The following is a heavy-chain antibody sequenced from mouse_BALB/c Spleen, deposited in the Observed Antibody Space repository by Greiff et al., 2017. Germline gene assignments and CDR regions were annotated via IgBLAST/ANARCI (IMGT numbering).Heavy chain of an antibody. CDR2: INSNGGST. Sequence: EVQVVESGGGLVQPGGSLKLSCAASGFTFSSYGMSWVRQTPDKRLEWVATINSNGGSTYYPDSVKGRITISRDNAKNTLYLKMSSLKSEDTALYYGAKDDEGFAYWGQGTLVTVSA. CDR3: AKDDEGFAY. V-gene: IGHV5-6-3*01. CDR1: GFTFSSYG. J-gene: IGHJ3*01.